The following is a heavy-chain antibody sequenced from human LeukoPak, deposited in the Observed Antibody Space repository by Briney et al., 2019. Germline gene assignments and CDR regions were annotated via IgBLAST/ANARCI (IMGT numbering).Heavy chain of an antibody. Sequence: SETLSLTCTVSGGSISSYYWSWIRQPPGKGLEWIGYIYYSGSTNYNPSLKGRVTISVDTSKNQFSLKLSSVTAADTAVYYCARSAAGTDYYYYYGMDVWGQGTTVTVSS. CDR1: GGSISSYY. CDR3: ARSAAGTDYYYYYGMDV. V-gene: IGHV4-59*01. J-gene: IGHJ6*02. CDR2: IYYSGST. D-gene: IGHD6-13*01.